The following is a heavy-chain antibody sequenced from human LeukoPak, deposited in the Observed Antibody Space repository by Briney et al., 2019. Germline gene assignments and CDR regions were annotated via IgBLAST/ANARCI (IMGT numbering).Heavy chain of an antibody. CDR3: AREWASSSKRYYYYYGMDV. V-gene: IGHV4-4*07. Sequence: SETLSLTCTVSGGSICSYYWSWIRQPAGKGLEWIGRIYTSGSTNYNPSLKSRVTMSVDTSKNQFSLKLSSVTAADTAVYYCAREWASSSKRYYYYYGMDVWGQGTTVTVSS. CDR2: IYTSGST. CDR1: GGSICSYY. D-gene: IGHD6-6*01. J-gene: IGHJ6*02.